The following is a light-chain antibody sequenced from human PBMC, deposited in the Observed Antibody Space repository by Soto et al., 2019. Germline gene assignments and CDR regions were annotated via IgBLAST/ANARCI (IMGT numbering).Light chain of an antibody. J-gene: IGKJ4*01. V-gene: IGKV1-5*03. CDR2: QAS. CDR1: QSLNSE. CDR3: QQYNAYSLT. Sequence: DIQMTQSPSTLSASVGDRVTITCRASQSLNSELAWYQQKPGKAPKLLIYQASSLKAGVPSRFTGTGSGKEFTLTISSLQPDDSATYYCQQYNAYSLTFGGGTKVEIK.